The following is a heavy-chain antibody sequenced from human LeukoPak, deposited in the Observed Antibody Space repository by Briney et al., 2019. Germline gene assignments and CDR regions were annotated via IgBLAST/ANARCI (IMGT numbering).Heavy chain of an antibody. D-gene: IGHD3-22*01. V-gene: IGHV4-59*01. J-gene: IGHJ4*02. Sequence: SETLSLTCTVSGGSISSYYWSRIRQPPGKGLEWIGYIYHSGSTYYNPSLKSRVTISVDRSKKQFSLRLSSVTAADTAVYYCARGEYFYDSSGPSPLYYFDYWGQGTLVTVSS. CDR2: IYHSGST. CDR1: GGSISSYY. CDR3: ARGEYFYDSSGPSPLYYFDY.